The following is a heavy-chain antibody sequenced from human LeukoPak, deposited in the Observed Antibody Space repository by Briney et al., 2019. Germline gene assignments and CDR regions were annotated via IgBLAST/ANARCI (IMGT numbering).Heavy chain of an antibody. Sequence: SETLSLTCTVSGGSISSGSYYWSWIRQPAGKGLEWIGRIYTSGSTNYNPSLKSRVTISVDTSKNQFSLKLSSVTAVDTAVYYCARRPRGSYPPRAPFDPWGQGTLVTVSS. V-gene: IGHV4-61*02. CDR2: IYTSGST. D-gene: IGHD3-16*02. J-gene: IGHJ5*02. CDR1: GGSISSGSYY. CDR3: ARRPRGSYPPRAPFDP.